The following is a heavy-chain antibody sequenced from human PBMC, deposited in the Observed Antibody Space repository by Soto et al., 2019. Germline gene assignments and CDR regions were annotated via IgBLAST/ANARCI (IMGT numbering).Heavy chain of an antibody. CDR2: IHAGNGNT. J-gene: IGHJ4*02. CDR3: ARMQFGDNIPHFHF. Sequence: ASVKVSCKASGYTFTAYAMHWVRQAPGQRLEWMGWIHAGNGNTKYSQRFQGRVTITRDTAATTAYLELRTLRSEDTAVYYCARMQFGDNIPHFHFWGQGTLVTVSS. D-gene: IGHD3-10*01. V-gene: IGHV1-3*01. CDR1: GYTFTAYA.